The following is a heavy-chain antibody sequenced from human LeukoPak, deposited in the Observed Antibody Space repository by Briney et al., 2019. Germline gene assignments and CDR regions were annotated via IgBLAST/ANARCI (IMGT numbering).Heavy chain of an antibody. V-gene: IGHV4-34*01. CDR3: ARGRAVTRDFDY. CDR1: GGSFSGYH. D-gene: IGHD4-23*01. CDR2: VNYSGST. J-gene: IGHJ4*02. Sequence: SETLSLTCVVYGGSFSGYHWRWIRQPPGKGLEWIGDVNYSGSTNYNPSLESRVTISADTSKSQFSLKLSSVTAADTSVYYCARGRAVTRDFDYWGQGTLVRVSS.